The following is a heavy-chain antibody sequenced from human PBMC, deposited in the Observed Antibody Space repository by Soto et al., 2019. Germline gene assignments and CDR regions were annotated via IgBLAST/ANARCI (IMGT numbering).Heavy chain of an antibody. Sequence: QVQLQESGPGLVKPSQTLSLTCTVSGGSISSGGYYWSWIRQHPGKGLEWIGYIDYSGSTYYNPYLKSRVTIAVDTSKNQFSLKLSAVTAADTAVYYCARAGEMATWGGMDVWGQGTTVTVSS. V-gene: IGHV4-31*03. CDR3: ARAGEMATWGGMDV. J-gene: IGHJ6*02. CDR2: IDYSGST. D-gene: IGHD3-16*01. CDR1: GGSISSGGYY.